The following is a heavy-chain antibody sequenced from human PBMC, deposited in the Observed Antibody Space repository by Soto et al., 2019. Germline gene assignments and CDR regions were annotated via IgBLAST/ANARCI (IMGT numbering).Heavy chain of an antibody. CDR3: ARDRLVLRFLVGFDP. Sequence: GGSLRLSCAASGFTFSSYSMNWVRQAPGKGLEWVSCISSSGSYIYYADSVKGRFSISRDNAKNRLYLQMSSLRAEDTAVYYCARDRLVLRFLVGFDPWGQGTLVTVSS. V-gene: IGHV3-21*06. J-gene: IGHJ5*02. CDR1: GFTFSSYS. D-gene: IGHD3-3*01. CDR2: ISSSGSYI.